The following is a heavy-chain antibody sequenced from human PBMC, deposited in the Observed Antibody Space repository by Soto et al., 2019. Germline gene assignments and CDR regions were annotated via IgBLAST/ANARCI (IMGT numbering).Heavy chain of an antibody. D-gene: IGHD6-19*01. CDR2: IWYDGSNK. V-gene: IGHV3-33*01. CDR1: GFTFSSYG. J-gene: IGHJ6*02. Sequence: QVQLVESGGGVVQPGRSLRLSCAASGFTFSSYGMHWVRQAPGKGLEWVAVIWYDGSNKYYADSVKGRFTISRDNSKNPLYLQMNSLRAEDTAVYYCAGDCFFQWLVRRYSGMDVWGQGTTVTVSS. CDR3: AGDCFFQWLVRRYSGMDV.